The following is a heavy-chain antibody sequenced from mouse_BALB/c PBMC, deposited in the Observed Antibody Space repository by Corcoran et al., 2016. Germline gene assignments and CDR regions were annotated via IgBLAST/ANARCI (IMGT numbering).Heavy chain of an antibody. CDR3: ARPYDYDLAY. D-gene: IGHD2-4*01. CDR1: GYTFTNYG. CDR2: INTYTGEP. Sequence: QIQLVQSGPELNKPGETVKISCKASGYTFTNYGMNWVKQAPGKGLKWMGWINTYTGEPTYADDFKGRFAFSLETSASTAYLQINNLKNEDTATYFCARPYDYDLAYWGQGTLVTVSA. J-gene: IGHJ3*01. V-gene: IGHV9-3-1*01.